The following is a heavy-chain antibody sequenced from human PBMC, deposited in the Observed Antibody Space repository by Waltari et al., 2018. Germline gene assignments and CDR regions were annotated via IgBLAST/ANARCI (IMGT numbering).Heavy chain of an antibody. D-gene: IGHD1-7*01. CDR3: ARDAPLTGTTSVSD. V-gene: IGHV4-38-2*02. CDR1: GYSIRSGYY. Sequence: QVQLQESGPGLVKPSETLSLTCAVSGYSIRSGYYWGWIRQPPGKGLEWIGSIYHSGSTYYNPSLKSRVTISVDTSKNQFSLKLSSVTAADTAVYYCARDAPLTGTTSVSDWGQGTLVTVSS. CDR2: IYHSGST. J-gene: IGHJ4*02.